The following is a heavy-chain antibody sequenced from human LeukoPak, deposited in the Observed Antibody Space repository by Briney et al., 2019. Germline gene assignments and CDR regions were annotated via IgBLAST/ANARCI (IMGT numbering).Heavy chain of an antibody. V-gene: IGHV1-18*01. Sequence: GASVKVSCKASGYTFTSYGISWVRQAPGQGLEWMGWISAYNGNTNYAQKLQGRVTMTTDTSTSTAYMELGSLRSDDTAVYYCARDSRSGGYCSGGSCYSGDAFDIWGQGTMVTVSS. CDR2: ISAYNGNT. J-gene: IGHJ3*02. CDR1: GYTFTSYG. D-gene: IGHD2-15*01. CDR3: ARDSRSGGYCSGGSCYSGDAFDI.